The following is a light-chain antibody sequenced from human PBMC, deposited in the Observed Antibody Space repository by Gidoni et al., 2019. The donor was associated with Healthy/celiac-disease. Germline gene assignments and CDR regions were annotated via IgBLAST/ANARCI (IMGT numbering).Light chain of an antibody. J-gene: IGLJ3*02. Sequence: QSALTQPASVSGSPGQPITTSCTGTISAVGSYNLVSWYQQHPGKAPKLMIYKGSKRPSGVSNRFSGSKSGNTASLTISGLQAEAEADYYCCSSAGSSTLVFGGGTKLTVL. CDR3: CSSAGSSTLV. CDR1: ISAVGSYNL. CDR2: KGS. V-gene: IGLV2-23*01.